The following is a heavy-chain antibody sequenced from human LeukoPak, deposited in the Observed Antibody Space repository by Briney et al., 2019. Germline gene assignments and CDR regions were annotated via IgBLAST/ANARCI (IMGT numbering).Heavy chain of an antibody. D-gene: IGHD3-10*01. V-gene: IGHV1-2*02. Sequence: ASVKVSRKASGYTLTGYYMHWVRQAPGQGLEWMGWINPNSGGTNYAQKFQGRVTMTRDTSISTAYMELSRLRSDDTAVYYCARYNYGSGSYYTFDYWGQGTLVTVSS. CDR3: ARYNYGSGSYYTFDY. J-gene: IGHJ4*02. CDR1: GYTLTGYY. CDR2: INPNSGGT.